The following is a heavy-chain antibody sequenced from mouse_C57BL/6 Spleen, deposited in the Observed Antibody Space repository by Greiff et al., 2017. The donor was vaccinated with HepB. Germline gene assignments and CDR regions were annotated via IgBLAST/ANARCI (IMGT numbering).Heavy chain of an antibody. Sequence: VQLQQSGAELVRPGASVTLSCKASGYTFTDYEMHWVKQTPVHGLEWIGAIDPETGGTAYNQKFKGKAILTADKSSSTAYMELRSLTSEDSAVYYCTREGDYGSSPAWFAYWGQGTLVTVSA. D-gene: IGHD1-1*01. CDR1: GYTFTDYE. CDR2: IDPETGGT. CDR3: TREGDYGSSPAWFAY. J-gene: IGHJ3*01. V-gene: IGHV1-15*01.